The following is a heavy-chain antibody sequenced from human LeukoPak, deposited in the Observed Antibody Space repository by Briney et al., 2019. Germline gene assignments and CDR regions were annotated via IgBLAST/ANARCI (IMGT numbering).Heavy chain of an antibody. D-gene: IGHD6-13*01. V-gene: IGHV3-66*02. CDR2: IYGGDAP. Sequence: GGSLRLSCAASGINVSSNYMTWIRQAPGKGLEWVSLIYGGDAPYYAESVRGRFMISRDNLKNTLFLQMNSLRVEDTAVYYCVTSTGQQFIPYDYWGQGTHVTVSS. CDR1: GINVSSNY. J-gene: IGHJ4*02. CDR3: VTSTGQQFIPYDY.